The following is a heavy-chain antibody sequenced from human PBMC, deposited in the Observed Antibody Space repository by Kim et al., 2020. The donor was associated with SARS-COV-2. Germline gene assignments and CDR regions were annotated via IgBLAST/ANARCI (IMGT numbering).Heavy chain of an antibody. CDR3: ARDNRHVAVAGLYFDY. D-gene: IGHD6-19*01. J-gene: IGHJ4*02. Sequence: SETLSLTCTVSGGSISSYYWSWIRQPPGKGLEWIGYIYYSGSTNYNPSLKSRVTISVDTSKNQFSLKLSSVTAADTAVYYCARDNRHVAVAGLYFDYWGQGTLVTVSS. CDR2: IYYSGST. V-gene: IGHV4-59*01. CDR1: GGSISSYY.